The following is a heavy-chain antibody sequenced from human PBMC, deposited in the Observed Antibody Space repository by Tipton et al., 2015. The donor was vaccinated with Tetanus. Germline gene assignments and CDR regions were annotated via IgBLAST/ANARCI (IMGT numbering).Heavy chain of an antibody. D-gene: IGHD2-2*01. J-gene: IGHJ3*02. CDR1: GGSISSTNYY. CDR3: ARLSSSSNDAHAFDI. V-gene: IGHV4-39*01. Sequence: TLSLTCTVSGGSISSTNYYWGWIRQPPGKGLEYIGSIYNTGNAYYNPALTSRVTMSVDTSKIQFSLMLTSVTASDTAVYYCARLSSSSNDAHAFDIWGQGTMVTVSS. CDR2: IYNTGNA.